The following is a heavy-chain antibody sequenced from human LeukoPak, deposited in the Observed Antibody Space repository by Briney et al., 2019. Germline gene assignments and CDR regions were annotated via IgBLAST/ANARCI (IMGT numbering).Heavy chain of an antibody. D-gene: IGHD3-3*01. V-gene: IGHV4-34*01. J-gene: IGHJ4*02. CDR1: GGSFSGYY. CDR3: AGTYYDFWSGYSLFDY. Sequence: SETLSLTCAVYGGSFSGYYWSWIRQPPGKGLEWIGEINHSGSTNYNPSLKSRVTISVDTSKNQFSLKLSSVTAADTAVYYCAGTYYDFWSGYSLFDYWGQGTLVTVSS. CDR2: INHSGST.